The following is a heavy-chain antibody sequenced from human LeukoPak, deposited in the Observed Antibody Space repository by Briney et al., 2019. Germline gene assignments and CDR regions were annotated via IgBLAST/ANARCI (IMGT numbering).Heavy chain of an antibody. CDR1: GFTFSSYE. D-gene: IGHD3-10*01. Sequence: GGSLRLSCAASGFTFSSYEMNWVRQAPGKGLEWVSYISSSGSTIYYADSVKGRFTISRDNAKNSLYLQMNSLRAEDTAVYYCARVPYGSGSYYTPAYYYYMDVWGKGTTVTISS. J-gene: IGHJ6*03. CDR2: ISSSGSTI. V-gene: IGHV3-48*03. CDR3: ARVPYGSGSYYTPAYYYYMDV.